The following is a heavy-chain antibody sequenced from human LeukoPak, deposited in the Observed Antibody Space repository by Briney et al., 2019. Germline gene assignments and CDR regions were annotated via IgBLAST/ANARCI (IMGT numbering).Heavy chain of an antibody. CDR3: ARAIDYGDSYFDY. D-gene: IGHD4-17*01. CDR1: GDSINSGSYY. V-gene: IGHV4-61*02. CDR2: IYSSGSA. J-gene: IGHJ4*02. Sequence: TSQTLSLTCTVSGDSINSGSYYWSWIRQPAGKGLEWIGRIYSSGSANYNPSPKSRVTISVDTSKNQFSLRLSSVTAADTAVYYCARAIDYGDSYFDYWGQGTLVTVSS.